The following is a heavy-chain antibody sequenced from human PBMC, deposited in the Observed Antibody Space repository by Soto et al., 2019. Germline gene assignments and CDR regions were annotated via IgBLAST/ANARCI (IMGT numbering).Heavy chain of an antibody. J-gene: IGHJ3*02. Sequence: GSLRLSCAASGFTFSSYSMNWVRQAPGKGLEWVSSISSSSSYIYYADSVKGRFTISRDNAKNSLYLQMNSLRAEDTAVYYCASHSSSWYRAGPAARNAFDIWGQGTMVTVSS. CDR2: ISSSSSYI. V-gene: IGHV3-21*01. CDR1: GFTFSSYS. CDR3: ASHSSSWYRAGPAARNAFDI. D-gene: IGHD6-13*01.